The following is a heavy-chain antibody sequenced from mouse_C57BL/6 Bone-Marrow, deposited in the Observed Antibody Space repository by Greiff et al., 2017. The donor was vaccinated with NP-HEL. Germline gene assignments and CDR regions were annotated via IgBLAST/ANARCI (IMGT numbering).Heavy chain of an antibody. CDR1: GYTFTSYG. CDR2: IYPRSGNT. D-gene: IGHD1-1*01. Sequence: VHLVESGAELARPGASVKLSCKASGYTFTSYGISWVKQRTGQGLEWIGEIYPRSGNTYYNEKFKGKATLTADKSSSTAYMELRSLTSEDSAVYFCARWIYYYGSSYVHYYAMDYWGQGTSVTVSS. J-gene: IGHJ4*01. V-gene: IGHV1-81*01. CDR3: ARWIYYYGSSYVHYYAMDY.